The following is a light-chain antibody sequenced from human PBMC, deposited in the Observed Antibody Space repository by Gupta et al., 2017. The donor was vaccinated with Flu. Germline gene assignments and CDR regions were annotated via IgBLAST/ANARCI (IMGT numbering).Light chain of an antibody. CDR1: HSISSY. CDR2: AAS. V-gene: IGKV1-39*01. CDR3: QQSYSSPSIT. Sequence: DRVTITCRTSHSISSYLNWYQQKPGKAPKLLIYAASSLHSGVPSRFSGSGSGTDFTLTISSLQPEDFATYYCQQSYSSPSITFGQGTRLEIK. J-gene: IGKJ5*01.